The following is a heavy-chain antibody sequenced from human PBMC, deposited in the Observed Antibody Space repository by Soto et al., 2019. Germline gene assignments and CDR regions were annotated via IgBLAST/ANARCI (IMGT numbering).Heavy chain of an antibody. Sequence: PGGSLRLSCAASGFTFSSYGMHWVRQAPGKGLEWVAVISYDGSNKYYADSVKGRFTISRDNSKNTLYLQMNSLRAEDTAVYYCAKGGYYYDSSGYPWMDVWGQGTTVTVSS. CDR2: ISYDGSNK. D-gene: IGHD3-22*01. V-gene: IGHV3-30*18. CDR1: GFTFSSYG. CDR3: AKGGYYYDSSGYPWMDV. J-gene: IGHJ6*02.